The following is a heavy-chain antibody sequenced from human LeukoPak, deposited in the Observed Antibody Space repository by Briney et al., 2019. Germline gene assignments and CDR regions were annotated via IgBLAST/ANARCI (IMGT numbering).Heavy chain of an antibody. Sequence: PSGTLSLTCAVSGGSISSYYWSWIRQPPGKGLEWIGNIDYSGRTIYNPALKSRITVSVDTSKNQFSLNLTSVTAADTAVYYCARVGPMTTVTTRGAFDIWGQGTMVTVSS. D-gene: IGHD4-17*01. J-gene: IGHJ3*02. CDR2: IDYSGRT. V-gene: IGHV4-59*01. CDR3: ARVGPMTTVTTRGAFDI. CDR1: GGSISSYY.